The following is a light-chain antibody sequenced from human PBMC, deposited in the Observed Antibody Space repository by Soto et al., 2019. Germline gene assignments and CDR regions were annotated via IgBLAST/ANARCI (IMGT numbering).Light chain of an antibody. CDR1: QSVSSY. J-gene: IGKJ1*01. CDR3: QQRSNWPRT. Sequence: EIVLTQSPATLSLSPGERATLSCRASQSVSSYLAWYQQKPGRAPRLLIYYASDRATGIPARFSGSGSGTDFTLTISSLEPEDFAVYYCQQRSNWPRTFGQGTKVDIK. V-gene: IGKV3-11*01. CDR2: YAS.